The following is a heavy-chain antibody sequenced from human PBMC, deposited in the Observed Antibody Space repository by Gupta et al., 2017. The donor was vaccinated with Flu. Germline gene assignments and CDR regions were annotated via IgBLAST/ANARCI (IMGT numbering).Heavy chain of an antibody. CDR3: AKDRGSNWYHSVPTFGS. Sequence: QVQLVESGGGVVQPGRSLRLSCAASGFTFTSYGFHWVRQAPGKGLEWVAVISYDGNNNYYADSVKGRFTISRDDSQNTLYLQMNSLRAEDTAVYFCAKDRGSNWYHSVPTFGSWGQGTLVTVSS. D-gene: IGHD6-13*01. CDR1: GFTFTSYG. J-gene: IGHJ4*02. CDR2: ISYDGNNN. V-gene: IGHV3-30*18.